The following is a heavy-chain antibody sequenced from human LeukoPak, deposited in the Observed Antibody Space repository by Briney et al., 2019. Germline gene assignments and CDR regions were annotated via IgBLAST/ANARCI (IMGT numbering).Heavy chain of an antibody. CDR2: ISSSSSYI. CDR1: GFTFSSYS. V-gene: IGHV3-21*01. J-gene: IGHJ4*02. Sequence: GGSLRLSCAASGFTFSSYSMNWVRQAPGKGLEWVSSISSSSSYIYYADSVKGRFTISRDNAKNPLYLQMNSLRAEDTAVYYCARDVGSSYGLGSYSVYWGQGTLVTVSS. D-gene: IGHD3-10*01. CDR3: ARDVGSSYGLGSYSVY.